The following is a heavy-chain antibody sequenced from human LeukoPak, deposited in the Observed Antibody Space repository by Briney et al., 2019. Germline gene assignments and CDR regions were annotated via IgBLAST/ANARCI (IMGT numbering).Heavy chain of an antibody. Sequence: SETLSLTCTVSGVSISSYYWSWIRQPAGKGLEWIGRIYTSGSTNYNPSLKSRVTMSVDTSKNQFSLKLSSVTAADTAVYYCARDVPEWFRELEWCDPWGRGTRVSVSS. CDR1: GVSISSYY. D-gene: IGHD3-10*01. J-gene: IGHJ5*02. V-gene: IGHV4-4*07. CDR3: ARDVPEWFRELEWCDP. CDR2: IYTSGST.